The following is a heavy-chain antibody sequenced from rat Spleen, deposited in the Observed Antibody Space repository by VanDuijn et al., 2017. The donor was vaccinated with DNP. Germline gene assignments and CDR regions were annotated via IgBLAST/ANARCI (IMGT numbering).Heavy chain of an antibody. V-gene: IGHV5-31*01. CDR1: GFIFSNYW. J-gene: IGHJ1*01. Sequence: EVQLVESGGGPVQPGRSLKLSCVASGFIFSNYWMTWIRQAPGRGLEWVASITNTGGNIYYPDSVKGRFTISRDNAQNTLYLQMNSLRSEDTATYYCTRDSGDWYFDFWGPGTMVTVSS. CDR2: ITNTGGNI. CDR3: TRDSGDWYFDF. D-gene: IGHD1-1*01.